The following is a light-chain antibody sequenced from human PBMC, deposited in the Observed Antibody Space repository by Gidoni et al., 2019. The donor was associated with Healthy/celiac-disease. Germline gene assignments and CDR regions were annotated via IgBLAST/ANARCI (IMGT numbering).Light chain of an antibody. J-gene: IGKJ4*01. Sequence: AIQLTQSPSSLSASVGDRVTITGRASQGISSALAWDQKKPGKAPKLLIYDDSSLERGVPSRFSGSVSGTEFTLTISSLQNEDFATYYCQQFNSYPLTFXGXTKVEIK. V-gene: IGKV1-13*02. CDR1: QGISSA. CDR2: DDS. CDR3: QQFNSYPLT.